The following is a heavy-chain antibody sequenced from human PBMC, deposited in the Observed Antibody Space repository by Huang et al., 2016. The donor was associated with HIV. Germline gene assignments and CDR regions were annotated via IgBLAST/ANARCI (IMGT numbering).Heavy chain of an antibody. J-gene: IGHJ4*02. V-gene: IGHV4-59*11. D-gene: IGHD1-7*01. CDR1: GGAINSHY. CDR3: ARGTEFAY. Sequence: VQLQESGPGLVKPSETLSLNCTVSGGAINSHYFSWLRQSPGKGLEGIGSIYYSGSTNYNPPLRSRGAISVETSETQFSLTLKSVTTEDTATYFCARGTEFAYWGPGTQVTVSS. CDR2: IYYSGST.